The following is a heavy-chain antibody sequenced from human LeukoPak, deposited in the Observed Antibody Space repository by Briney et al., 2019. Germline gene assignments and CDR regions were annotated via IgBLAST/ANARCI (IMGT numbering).Heavy chain of an antibody. CDR1: GFTFSSYA. CDR2: ISYDGSNK. D-gene: IGHD3-16*01. Sequence: GGSLRLSCAASGFTFSSYAMHWVRQAPGKGLEWVAVISYDGSNKYYADSVKGRFTISRDNSKNTLYLQMNSLRAEDTAVYYCAREGDDYYFDYWGQGTLATVSS. V-gene: IGHV3-30-3*01. J-gene: IGHJ4*02. CDR3: AREGDDYYFDY.